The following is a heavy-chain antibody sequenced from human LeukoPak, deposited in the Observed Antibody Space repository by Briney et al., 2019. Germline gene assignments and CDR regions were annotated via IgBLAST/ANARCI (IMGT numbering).Heavy chain of an antibody. V-gene: IGHV4-4*02. CDR3: AREGREGYNYPALDF. J-gene: IGHJ4*02. D-gene: IGHD5-24*01. CDR1: GGSITSTNY. Sequence: SETLSLTCGVSGGSITSTNYWTWVRQPPGKGLEWIGEVNLQGSTNYNPSLMGRVAISVDMSENHISLQLTSVTAADTAVYYCAREGREGYNYPALDFWGQGILVTVSS. CDR2: VNLQGST.